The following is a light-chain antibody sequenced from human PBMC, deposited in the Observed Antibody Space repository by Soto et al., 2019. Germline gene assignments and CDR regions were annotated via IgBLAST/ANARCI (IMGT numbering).Light chain of an antibody. Sequence: DIQMTQSPSSLSASVGDRVTITCRASQSISSYLNWYQQKPGKAPKLLIYGASSLQSGVPSRFSGSGSGTDFSLTVSSLQPEDFATYYCQQGYSTPPTFGQGTKVEIK. V-gene: IGKV1-39*01. CDR3: QQGYSTPPT. J-gene: IGKJ1*01. CDR1: QSISSY. CDR2: GAS.